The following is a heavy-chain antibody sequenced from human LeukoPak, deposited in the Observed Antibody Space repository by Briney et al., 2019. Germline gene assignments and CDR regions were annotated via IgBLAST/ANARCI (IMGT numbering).Heavy chain of an antibody. CDR1: GFTFSSYG. Sequence: GGSLRLSCAASGFTFSSYGMHWVRQAPGKGLEWVAVISLDGSNKYYADSVKGRFTISRDNSKNTLYLQMNSLRAEDTAVFYCARDQYDTWSRRGNFDSWGQGTLVIVSS. V-gene: IGHV3-30*03. J-gene: IGHJ4*02. D-gene: IGHD3-3*01. CDR2: ISLDGSNK. CDR3: ARDQYDTWSRRGNFDS.